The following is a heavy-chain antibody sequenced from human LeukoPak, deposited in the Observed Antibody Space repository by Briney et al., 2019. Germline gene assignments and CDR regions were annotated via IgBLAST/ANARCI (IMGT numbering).Heavy chain of an antibody. CDR3: AKVSGSVNGPFDY. D-gene: IGHD6-19*01. Sequence: GGSLRLSCGASGXTFSSFGMHWVRQAPGKGLEWVAIISYDGSDKYYADSVKGRFTISRDNSKSMLYLQVNSLRTDDTAVYYCAKVSGSVNGPFDYWGRGTLVTVSS. CDR2: ISYDGSDK. V-gene: IGHV3-30*18. J-gene: IGHJ4*02. CDR1: GXTFSSFG.